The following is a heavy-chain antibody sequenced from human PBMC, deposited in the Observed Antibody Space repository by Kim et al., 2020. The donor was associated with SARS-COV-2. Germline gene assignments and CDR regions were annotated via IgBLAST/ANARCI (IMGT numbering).Heavy chain of an antibody. Sequence: RSTISRDNAKNQLYLQMNSLRAEDTAVYYCARVAGFTIFGVVPGNYYYMDVWGKGTTVTVSS. CDR3: ARVAGFTIFGVVPGNYYYMDV. J-gene: IGHJ6*03. D-gene: IGHD3-3*01. V-gene: IGHV3-74*01.